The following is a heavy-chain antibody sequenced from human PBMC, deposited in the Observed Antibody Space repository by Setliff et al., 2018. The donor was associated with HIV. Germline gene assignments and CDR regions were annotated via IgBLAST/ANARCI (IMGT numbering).Heavy chain of an antibody. Sequence: GGSLRLSCIASGFSFNNYYMTWVRQAPGKGLEWVGNIKSDGTEKNYVDSVKGRFTISRDNAKNSMDLQMNSLRAEDTAVYYCARGVLITKRVTQTGGYYYYTDVWGKGTTVTVSS. J-gene: IGHJ6*03. CDR3: ARGVLITKRVTQTGGYYYYTDV. CDR1: GFSFNNYY. D-gene: IGHD2-21*02. CDR2: IKSDGTEK. V-gene: IGHV3-7*04.